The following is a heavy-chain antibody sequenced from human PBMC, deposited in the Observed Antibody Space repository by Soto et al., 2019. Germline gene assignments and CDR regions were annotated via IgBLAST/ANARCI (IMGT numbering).Heavy chain of an antibody. Sequence: QVQLVQSGAEVKKPGASVTVSCKASGYIFTAYSMHWVRQAPAQGLEWMGVVNPSGGSTNYAKKFQGRITMTRDTSTSTVYMDLSSLTSEDTAVYYCAREENCSDGICYSEYFQRWGQGTLVTVSS. CDR1: GYIFTAYS. V-gene: IGHV1-46*01. D-gene: IGHD2-15*01. CDR2: VNPSGGST. J-gene: IGHJ1*01. CDR3: AREENCSDGICYSEYFQR.